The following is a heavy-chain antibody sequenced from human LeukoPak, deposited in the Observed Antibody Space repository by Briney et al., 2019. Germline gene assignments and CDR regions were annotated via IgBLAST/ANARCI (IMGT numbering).Heavy chain of an antibody. CDR1: GFTFSSYE. D-gene: IGHD3-3*01. Sequence: GGSLRLSCAASGFTFSSYEMNWVRQAPGKGLEWVSYISSSGSTIYYADSVKGRFTISRDNAKNSLYLQMNSLRAEDTAVYYCARAPDFGDFYYYSMDVWGQGTTVTVSS. CDR2: ISSSGSTI. J-gene: IGHJ6*02. CDR3: ARAPDFGDFYYYSMDV. V-gene: IGHV3-48*03.